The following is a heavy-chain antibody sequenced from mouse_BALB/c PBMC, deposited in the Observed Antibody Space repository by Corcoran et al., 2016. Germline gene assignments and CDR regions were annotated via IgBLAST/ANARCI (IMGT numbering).Heavy chain of an antibody. V-gene: IGHV1-26*01. CDR2: INPNNGGT. CDR1: GYTFTDYY. D-gene: IGHD2-1*01. CDR3: ARDGNYEAYFDY. J-gene: IGHJ2*01. Sequence: EVQLQQSGPELVKPGASVKMSCKASGYTFTDYYMRWVKQSHGQSLEWIGDINPNNGGTSYNQKFKGKATLTVDKSSSTAYMQLNSLTSEDSAVYYCARDGNYEAYFDYWGQGTTLTVSS.